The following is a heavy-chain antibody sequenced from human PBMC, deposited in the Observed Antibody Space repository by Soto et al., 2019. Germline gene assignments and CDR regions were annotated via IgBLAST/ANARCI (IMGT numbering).Heavy chain of an antibody. CDR3: ARHSNRNYGLYYFDY. D-gene: IGHD4-4*01. CDR1: GDSVTSHY. V-gene: IGHV4-59*08. Sequence: SETLSLTCSFPGDSVTSHYLTWIRQSPEKGLEWIGYMHYTGFSHYNPSLKSRLTISVDRSKNQFSLKVSSATAADTAVYYCARHSNRNYGLYYFDYWGLGALVTVSS. CDR2: MHYTGFS. J-gene: IGHJ4*02.